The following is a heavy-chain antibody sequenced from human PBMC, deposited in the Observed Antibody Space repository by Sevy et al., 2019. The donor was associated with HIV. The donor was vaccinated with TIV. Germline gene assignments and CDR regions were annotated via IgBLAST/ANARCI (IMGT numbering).Heavy chain of an antibody. J-gene: IGHJ3*02. CDR2: IYSGGST. CDR3: PRVGSWSHDAFDI. CDR1: GFTVSSNY. Sequence: GGSLRLSCAASGFTVSSNYMSWVRQAPGKGLEWVSVIYSGGSTYYADSVKGRFTISRDNSKNTLYLQMNSLRAEDTAVYYCPRVGSWSHDAFDIWGQGTMVTVSS. V-gene: IGHV3-53*01. D-gene: IGHD6-13*01.